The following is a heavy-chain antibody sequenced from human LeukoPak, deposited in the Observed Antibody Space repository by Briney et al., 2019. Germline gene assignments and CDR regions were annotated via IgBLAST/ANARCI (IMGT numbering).Heavy chain of an antibody. CDR1: GGTFSSYG. CDR2: ISAYNGNT. CDR3: ARGVAAAGGDYFDY. J-gene: IGHJ4*02. D-gene: IGHD6-13*01. Sequence: ASVKVSCKASGGTFSSYGISWVRQAPGQGLEWMGWISAYNGNTNYAQKLQGRVTMTTDTSTSTAYMELRSLRSDDTAVYYCARGVAAAGGDYFDYWGQGTLVTVSS. V-gene: IGHV1-18*01.